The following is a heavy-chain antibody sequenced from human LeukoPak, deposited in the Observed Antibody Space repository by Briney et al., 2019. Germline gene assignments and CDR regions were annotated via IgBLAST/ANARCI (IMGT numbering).Heavy chain of an antibody. V-gene: IGHV3-11*01. D-gene: IGHD5-12*01. CDR2: ISSSGDTI. Sequence: GGSLRLSCAASGFPFSDYYMSWIRQAPGKGLEWVSYISSSGDTIYYADSVRGRFTISRDNAKNSVHLQMNSLRAEDTAVYYCARDGYSGYGLDYWGQGTLVTVSS. CDR1: GFPFSDYY. J-gene: IGHJ4*02. CDR3: ARDGYSGYGLDY.